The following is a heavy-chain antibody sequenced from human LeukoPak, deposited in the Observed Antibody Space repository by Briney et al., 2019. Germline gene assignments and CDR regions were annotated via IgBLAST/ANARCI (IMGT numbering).Heavy chain of an antibody. V-gene: IGHV4-59*08. CDR1: GGSISSYY. D-gene: IGHD5-24*01. Sequence: SETLSLTCTVSGGSISSYYWSWIRQPPGKGLEGIGYIYYSGSTSYNPSLTSPVTILVDTSKNQFSLKLRSVTAADTAVYYCARHERDVSLDHALDIWGQGTMVTVSS. J-gene: IGHJ3*02. CDR2: IYYSGST. CDR3: ARHERDVSLDHALDI.